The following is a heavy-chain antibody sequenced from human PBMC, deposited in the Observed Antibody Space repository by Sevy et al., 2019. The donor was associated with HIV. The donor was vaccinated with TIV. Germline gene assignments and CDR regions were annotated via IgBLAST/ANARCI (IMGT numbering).Heavy chain of an antibody. Sequence: KQSQTLSLTCTVSGGSISRDDYYWSWIRHPPGKGLEWIGYFFYSDSPHYNPSLKSRVTISVDMSRNKVYLNLTSVTAADTAVYFCARSQNVDSAPFDSWGQGALVTVSS. CDR1: GGSISRDDYY. V-gene: IGHV4-30-4*01. CDR2: FFYSDSP. D-gene: IGHD5-18*01. CDR3: ARSQNVDSAPFDS. J-gene: IGHJ5*01.